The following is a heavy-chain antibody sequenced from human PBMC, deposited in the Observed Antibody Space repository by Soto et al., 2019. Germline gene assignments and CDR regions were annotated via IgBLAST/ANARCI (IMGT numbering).Heavy chain of an antibody. CDR1: GFTFGDFA. CDR3: AKGPQQLYGVYYYMDV. J-gene: IGHJ6*03. D-gene: IGHD6-13*01. Sequence: GGSLRLSCATSGFTFGDFAMHWVRQAPGKGLEWVSGISWNTNTLDYADSVRGRFTISRDNAKNSLYLQMDSLRPEDTALYYCAKGPQQLYGVYYYMDVWGKGTTVTVSS. V-gene: IGHV3-9*01. CDR2: ISWNTNTL.